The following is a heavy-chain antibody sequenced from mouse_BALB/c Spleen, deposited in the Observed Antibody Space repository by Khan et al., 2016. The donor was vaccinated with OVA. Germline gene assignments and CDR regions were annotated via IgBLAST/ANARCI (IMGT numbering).Heavy chain of an antibody. Sequence: QVQLQQSGAELVRPGASVTLSCKASGYTFTDYEMHWVKQTPVHGLEWIGAIDPETGGTAYNQKFKGKATLTADKSSSTAYMELRSRTSEDSAVYYCTRSYYGSSGFDYWGQGTTLTVSS. CDR3: TRSYYGSSGFDY. CDR2: IDPETGGT. V-gene: IGHV1-15*01. J-gene: IGHJ2*01. CDR1: GYTFTDYE. D-gene: IGHD1-1*01.